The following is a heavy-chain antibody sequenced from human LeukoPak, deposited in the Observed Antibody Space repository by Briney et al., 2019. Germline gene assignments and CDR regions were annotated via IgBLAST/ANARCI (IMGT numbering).Heavy chain of an antibody. V-gene: IGHV3-74*01. CDR1: GFTFSSYW. Sequence: GGSLRLSCAASGFTFSSYWMHWVRQAPGKGLMWVSRINTDGSSTSYADSVKGRFTISRDNAKNTLYLQMNSLRAEDTAVYYCARVIVGATTPFDYWGQGTLVTVSS. CDR3: ARVIVGATTPFDY. D-gene: IGHD1-26*01. CDR2: INTDGSST. J-gene: IGHJ4*02.